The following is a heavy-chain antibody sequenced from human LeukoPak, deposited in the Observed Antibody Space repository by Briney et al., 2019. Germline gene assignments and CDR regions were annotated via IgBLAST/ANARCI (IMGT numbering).Heavy chain of an antibody. CDR2: ISSSGSTI. CDR3: ARGLGSRSGAGDY. V-gene: IGHV3-48*03. CDR1: GFTFSGFE. Sequence: PGGSLRLSCAASGFTFSGFEMHWVRQAPGKGLEWVSYISSSGSTIYYADSVKGRFTISRDNAKNSLYLQMNSLRAEDTAVYYCARGLGSRSGAGDYWGQGTPVTVSS. D-gene: IGHD6-6*01. J-gene: IGHJ4*02.